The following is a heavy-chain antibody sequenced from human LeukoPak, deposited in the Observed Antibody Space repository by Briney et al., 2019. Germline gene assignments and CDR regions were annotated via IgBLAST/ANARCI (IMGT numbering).Heavy chain of an antibody. D-gene: IGHD6-19*01. CDR3: ARGGSGWYVGGSFDY. J-gene: IGHJ4*02. CDR1: GFTFSSYW. CDR2: INRDGSST. V-gene: IGHV3-74*01. Sequence: GGSLRLSCAASGFTFSSYWMHWVRQAPGKGLVWVSRINRDGSSTSYADSVKGRFTISRDNAKNTLYLQMNSLRAEDTAVYYCARGGSGWYVGGSFDYWGQGTLVTVSS.